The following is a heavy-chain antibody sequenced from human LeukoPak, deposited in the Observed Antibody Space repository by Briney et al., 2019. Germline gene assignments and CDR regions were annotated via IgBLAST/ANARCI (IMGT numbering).Heavy chain of an antibody. Sequence: ASVKVSCKASGYTFTSYDINWVRQATGQGLEWMGWMNPNSGNTGYAQKFQGRVTMTRNTSISTAYMELSSLRSEDTAVYYCARQNYCSSTSCNFTGYYYYYMDVWGKGTTVTVSS. CDR2: MNPNSGNT. CDR1: GYTFTSYD. J-gene: IGHJ6*03. D-gene: IGHD2-2*01. V-gene: IGHV1-8*01. CDR3: ARQNYCSSTSCNFTGYYYYYMDV.